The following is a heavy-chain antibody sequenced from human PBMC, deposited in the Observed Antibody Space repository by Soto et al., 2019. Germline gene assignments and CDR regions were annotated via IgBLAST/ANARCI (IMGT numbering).Heavy chain of an antibody. CDR1: GYTFTSYD. V-gene: IGHV1-8*01. J-gene: IGHJ6*02. CDR3: ARGHSGGYYYYYGMDV. Sequence: ASVKVSCKASGYTFTSYDINWGRQATGQGLEWMGWMNPNSGNTGYAQKFQGRVTMTRNTSISTAYMELSSLRSEDTAVYYCARGHSGGYYYYYGMDVWGQGTTVTVSS. D-gene: IGHD6-25*01. CDR2: MNPNSGNT.